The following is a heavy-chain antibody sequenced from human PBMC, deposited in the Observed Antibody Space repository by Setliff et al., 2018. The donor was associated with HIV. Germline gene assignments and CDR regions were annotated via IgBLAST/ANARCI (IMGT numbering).Heavy chain of an antibody. CDR1: GGSINSGGYY. Sequence: SETLSLTCTVSGGSINSGGYYWSWIRQLPGKGLEWIGYIYHSGSTYYNPSLKSRLSISLDMSNNQFSLKVTSVTAADTAVYYCSRDRVPYCSSTSCHHFDYWGQGTLVTVSS. V-gene: IGHV4-31*03. J-gene: IGHJ4*02. D-gene: IGHD2-2*01. CDR2: IYHSGST. CDR3: SRDRVPYCSSTSCHHFDY.